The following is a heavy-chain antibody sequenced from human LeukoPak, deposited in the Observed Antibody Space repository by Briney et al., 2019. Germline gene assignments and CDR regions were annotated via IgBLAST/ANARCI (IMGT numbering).Heavy chain of an antibody. CDR3: ARGDITMIRGVMGYEY. Sequence: SETLSLTCTVAGGSISSSSYDWSWIRQPAGKGLEWIGRIYTSGSTNYNPSIKSRVTISVDTSKNQFSLKLSSVTAADTAVYYCARGDITMIRGVMGYEYWGQGTLVTVSS. D-gene: IGHD3-10*01. CDR2: IYTSGST. V-gene: IGHV4-61*02. CDR1: GGSISSSSYD. J-gene: IGHJ4*02.